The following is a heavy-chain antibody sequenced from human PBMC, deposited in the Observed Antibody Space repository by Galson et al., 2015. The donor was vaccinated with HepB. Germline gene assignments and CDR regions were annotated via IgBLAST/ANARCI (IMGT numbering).Heavy chain of an antibody. CDR3: AKDDCNSPCCYIGLFDS. CDR2: ISGSGGSGTGAST. D-gene: IGHD2-2*02. J-gene: IGHJ4*02. V-gene: IGHV3-23*01. CDR1: GFTFSSYD. Sequence: SLRLSCAASGFTFSSYDMNWVRQAPGKGLEWVSSISGSGGSGTGASTFYADSVKGRFTISRDNSKNTLYLQMNSLRAEDTAVYYCAKDDCNSPCCYIGLFDSWGQGTLVTVSS.